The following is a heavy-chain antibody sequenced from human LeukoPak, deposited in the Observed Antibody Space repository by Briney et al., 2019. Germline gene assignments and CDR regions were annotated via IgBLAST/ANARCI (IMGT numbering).Heavy chain of an antibody. CDR1: GFTVGNNY. CDR2: IFSHGET. V-gene: IGHV3-66*01. D-gene: IGHD2-8*01. Sequence: GGSLRLSCAASGFTVGNNYMKWVRQTPGKGLEWVSLIFSHGETSYADSVKGRFTISRDNSKNTLYLQMNGLRVEDTAVYYCARDPPAGSINTYAWGQGTLVTVSS. CDR3: ARDPPAGSINTYA. J-gene: IGHJ4*02.